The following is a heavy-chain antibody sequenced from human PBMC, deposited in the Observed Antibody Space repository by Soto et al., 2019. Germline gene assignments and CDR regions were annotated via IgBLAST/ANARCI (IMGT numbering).Heavy chain of an antibody. CDR1: GGSISSGGYY. D-gene: IGHD1-26*01. CDR2: IYFSGST. J-gene: IGHJ6*02. CDR3: TRPSGSYDYYYYGMDV. Sequence: SETLSLTCTVTGGSISSGGYYWTWIRQHPGQGLEWIGYIYFSGSTYYNPSLKSRVTISVDTSKNQFSLKLSSVTAADTAVYYCTRPSGSYDYYYYGMDVWGQGTTVTVSS. V-gene: IGHV4-31*03.